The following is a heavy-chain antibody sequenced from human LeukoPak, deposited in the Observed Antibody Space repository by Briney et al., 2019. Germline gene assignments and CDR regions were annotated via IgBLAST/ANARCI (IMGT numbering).Heavy chain of an antibody. D-gene: IGHD1-26*01. V-gene: IGHV4-61*02. CDR1: GGSISSSSYY. J-gene: IGHJ6*03. CDR3: ARDQLGATTGYYYYYMDV. CDR2: IYTSGST. Sequence: SETLSLTCTVSGGSISSSSYYWSWIRQPAGKGLEWIGRIYTSGSTNYNPSLKSRVTMSVDTSKNQFSLKLSSVTAADTAVYYCARDQLGATTGYYYYYMDVWGKGTTVTISS.